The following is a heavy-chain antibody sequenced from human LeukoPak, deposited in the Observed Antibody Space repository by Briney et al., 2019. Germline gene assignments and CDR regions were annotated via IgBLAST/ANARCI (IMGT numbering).Heavy chain of an antibody. D-gene: IGHD6-13*01. CDR2: IYYSGST. V-gene: IGHV4-39*07. J-gene: IGHJ6*03. CDR1: GGSISSSSYY. CDR3: ARELAAAGYYYYYYYYMDV. Sequence: SETLSLTCTVSGGSISSSSYYWGWIRQPPGKGLECIGSIYYSGSTYYNPSLKSRVTISVDTSKNQFSLKLSSVTAADTAVYYCARELAAAGYYYYYYYYMDVWGKGTTVTVSS.